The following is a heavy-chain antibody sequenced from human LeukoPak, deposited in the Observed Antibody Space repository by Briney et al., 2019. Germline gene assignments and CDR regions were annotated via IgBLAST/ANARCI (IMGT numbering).Heavy chain of an antibody. J-gene: IGHJ4*02. V-gene: IGHV1-18*01. CDR1: GYTFTSYG. CDR2: ISANNGDT. CDR3: ARGVWSDY. D-gene: IGHD2-8*01. Sequence: ASVKVSCKASGYTFTSYGINWGRQAPGQGLEWMGWISANNGDTNYAQNLQGRVAMTTDKSTSAAYMELRSLRSDDTAVYYCARGVWSDYWGQGTLVTVSS.